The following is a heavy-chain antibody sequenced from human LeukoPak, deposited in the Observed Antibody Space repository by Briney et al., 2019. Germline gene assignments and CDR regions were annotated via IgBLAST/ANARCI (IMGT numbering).Heavy chain of an antibody. D-gene: IGHD6-19*01. Sequence: GESLKISCKGSGYSFTSHWIGWVRQVPGKGLGWMGIIYPGDSDTRYSPSFQGQVTISADKSISTAYLQWSSLKASDTAIYYCARQVSGWYSYWGQGTLVTVSS. V-gene: IGHV5-51*01. CDR2: IYPGDSDT. J-gene: IGHJ4*02. CDR1: GYSFTSHW. CDR3: ARQVSGWYSY.